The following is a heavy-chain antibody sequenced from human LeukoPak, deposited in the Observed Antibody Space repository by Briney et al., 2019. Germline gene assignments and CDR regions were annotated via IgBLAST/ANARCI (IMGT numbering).Heavy chain of an antibody. V-gene: IGHV3-13*01. CDR1: GFTFSSYD. D-gene: IGHD5-18*01. Sequence: GGSLRLSCAASGFTFSSYDMHWVRQATGKRLEWVSTIGTAGDTYYLDSVKGRFTISRKNAKNSLYLQMNSLTAGDTAVYYCARGGDFGYSYGGYYYMDVWGKGTTVIVSS. CDR3: ARGGDFGYSYGGYYYMDV. J-gene: IGHJ6*03. CDR2: IGTAGDT.